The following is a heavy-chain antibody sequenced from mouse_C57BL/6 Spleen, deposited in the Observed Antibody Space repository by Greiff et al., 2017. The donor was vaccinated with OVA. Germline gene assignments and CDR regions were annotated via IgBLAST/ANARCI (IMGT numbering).Heavy chain of an antibody. J-gene: IGHJ1*03. CDR2: IYPGDGDT. Sequence: VKLVESGPELVKPGASVKISCKASGYAFSSSWMNWVKQRPGKGLEWIGRIYPGDGDTNYNGKFKGKATLTADKSSSTAYMQLSSLTSEDSAVYFCARSYYSNYRTYWYFDVWGTGTTVTVSS. CDR1: GYAFSSSW. V-gene: IGHV1-82*01. D-gene: IGHD2-5*01. CDR3: ARSYYSNYRTYWYFDV.